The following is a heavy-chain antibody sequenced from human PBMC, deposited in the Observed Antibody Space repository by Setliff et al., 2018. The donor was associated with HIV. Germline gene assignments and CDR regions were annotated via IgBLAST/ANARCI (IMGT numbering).Heavy chain of an antibody. Sequence: PVGSLRLSCAASGFTFLYGMSWVRQAPGKGLEWVSIISGSGDRTHYADSVKGRFTISRDNSKNTLYLQMNSLRAEDTAIYYCAKGASGSYYPFDYWGQGAPVTVSS. CDR3: AKGASGSYYPFDY. D-gene: IGHD1-26*01. CDR2: ISGSGDRT. CDR1: GFTFLYG. J-gene: IGHJ4*02. V-gene: IGHV3-23*01.